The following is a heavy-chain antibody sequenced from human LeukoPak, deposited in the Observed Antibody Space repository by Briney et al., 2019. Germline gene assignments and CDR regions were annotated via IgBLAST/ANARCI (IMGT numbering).Heavy chain of an antibody. CDR1: GFTFSSYA. Sequence: GESLRLSCAASGFTFSSYAMSWVRQAPGKGLEWVSTISSSGGSTYYADSVKGRFTISRDNSKNTLYLQMNSLRAEDTAIYYCAKGWRSFDYWGQGTLVTVSS. CDR2: ISSSGGST. D-gene: IGHD5-24*01. J-gene: IGHJ4*02. V-gene: IGHV3-23*01. CDR3: AKGWRSFDY.